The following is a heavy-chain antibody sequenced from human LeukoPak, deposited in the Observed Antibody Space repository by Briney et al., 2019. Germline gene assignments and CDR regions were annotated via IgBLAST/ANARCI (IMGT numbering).Heavy chain of an antibody. CDR3: ARIADQWWFDP. CDR1: VGSISSGGVS. V-gene: IGHV4-30-2*01. J-gene: IGHJ5*02. Sequence: SETLSLTCAVSVGSISSGGVSLTWIRQPPGKGLDWIGYIYHSGSTYYSPSLESRVTISVDRSKNQFSLNLSSVTAADTAVYYCARIADQWWFDPWGQGTLVTVSS. CDR2: IYHSGST. D-gene: IGHD6-19*01.